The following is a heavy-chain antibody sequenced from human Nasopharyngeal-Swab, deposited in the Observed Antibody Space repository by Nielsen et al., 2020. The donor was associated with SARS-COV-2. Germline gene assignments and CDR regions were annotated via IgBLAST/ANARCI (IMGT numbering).Heavy chain of an antibody. CDR2: IKSKTDGGTT. CDR1: GFTFPDAW. CDR3: TTETLAYCGGDCYSSAFDI. Sequence: GGSLRLSCAASGFTFPDAWMTWVRQAPGKGLEWVGRIKSKTDGGTTDYAAPVKGRFTISRDDSKNTLYLQMNSLKTEDTAVYYCTTETLAYCGGDCYSSAFDIWGQGTMVTVSS. D-gene: IGHD2-21*02. V-gene: IGHV3-15*01. J-gene: IGHJ3*02.